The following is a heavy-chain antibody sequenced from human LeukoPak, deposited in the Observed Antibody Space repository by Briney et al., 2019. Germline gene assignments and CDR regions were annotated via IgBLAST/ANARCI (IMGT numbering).Heavy chain of an antibody. CDR1: GGSISSNSYY. V-gene: IGHV4-39*07. J-gene: IGHJ4*02. CDR3: ARGSRYGSGSYYFDY. D-gene: IGHD3-10*01. Sequence: PSETLSLTCTVSGGSISSNSYYWDWIRQPPGKGLEWIGTIYYSGSTSYNPSLKSRVTISVDTSKNQFSLKLSSVTAADTAVYYCARGSRYGSGSYYFDYWGQGTLVTVSS. CDR2: IYYSGST.